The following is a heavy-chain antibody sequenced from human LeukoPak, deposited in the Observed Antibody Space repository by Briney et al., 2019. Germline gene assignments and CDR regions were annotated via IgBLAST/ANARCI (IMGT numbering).Heavy chain of an antibody. CDR1: GYTFTSYG. V-gene: IGHV1-18*01. Sequence: ASVKVSCKASGYTFTSYGISWVRQAPGQGLEWMGWISAYNGNTNYAQKLQGRLTMTTDTSTSTAYMELRSLRSDDTAVYYCAGDLRFGELLRYYYYGMDVWGQGTTVTVSS. CDR3: AGDLRFGELLRYYYYGMDV. CDR2: ISAYNGNT. J-gene: IGHJ6*02. D-gene: IGHD3-10*01.